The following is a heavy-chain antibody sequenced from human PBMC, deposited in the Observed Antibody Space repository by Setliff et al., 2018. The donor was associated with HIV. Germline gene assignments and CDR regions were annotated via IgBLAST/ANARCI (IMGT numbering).Heavy chain of an antibody. CDR3: AKEPSSCSAPRPSLCGYFDS. D-gene: IGHD2-21*01. J-gene: IGHJ4*01. Sequence: LRLSCATSGFTFSKYAMDWVRQAPGKGPEWISFIYSGSSSAVFADSVKGRFTISRDNSRNTLFLQMNSLRAEDTAVYYCAKEPSSCSAPRPSLCGYFDSWGQGTQVTVSS. CDR1: GFTFSKYA. CDR2: IYSGSSSA. V-gene: IGHV3-23*03.